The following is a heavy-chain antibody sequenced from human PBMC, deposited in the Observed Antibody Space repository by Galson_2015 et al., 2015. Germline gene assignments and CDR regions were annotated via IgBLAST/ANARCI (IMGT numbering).Heavy chain of an antibody. V-gene: IGHV3-30*04. CDR1: GFTFSSYA. Sequence: SLRLSCAASGFTFSSYAMHWVRQAPGKGLEWVAVISYDGSNKYYADSVKGRFTISRDNSKNTLYLQMNSLRAEDTAVYYCAKAATYYYDSSGLRGFDYWGQGTLVTVSS. CDR2: ISYDGSNK. CDR3: AKAATYYYDSSGLRGFDY. J-gene: IGHJ4*02. D-gene: IGHD3-22*01.